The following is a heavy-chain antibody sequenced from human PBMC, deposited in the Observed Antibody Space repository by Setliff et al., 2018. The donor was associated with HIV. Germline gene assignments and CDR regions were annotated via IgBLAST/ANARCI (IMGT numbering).Heavy chain of an antibody. D-gene: IGHD2-2*01. CDR3: ARVGASGVASSMDYHYYMDV. Sequence: SETLSLTCTVSGGSISNYYWSWIRQPLGKGLEWIGYIYTSGSTNYNPSLKSRVTISVDTSKNQFSLKLRSVTAADTAVYYCARVGASGVASSMDYHYYMDVWGKGTSVTVSS. J-gene: IGHJ6*03. CDR1: GGSISNYY. CDR2: IYTSGST. V-gene: IGHV4-4*09.